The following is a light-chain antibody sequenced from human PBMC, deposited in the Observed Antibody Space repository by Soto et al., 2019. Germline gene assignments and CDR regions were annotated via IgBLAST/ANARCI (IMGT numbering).Light chain of an antibody. V-gene: IGKV3-11*01. CDR1: QGVSSF. CDR2: DAS. Sequence: EIILTQSPATLSLSPGERATLSCRASQGVSSFLVWYQQKPGQPPRLLIFDASNRATGIPARFSGSGSGTDFTLTISSLEPEDFAVYYCQQRRSWPPEFGGGTKVDIK. J-gene: IGKJ4*01. CDR3: QQRRSWPPE.